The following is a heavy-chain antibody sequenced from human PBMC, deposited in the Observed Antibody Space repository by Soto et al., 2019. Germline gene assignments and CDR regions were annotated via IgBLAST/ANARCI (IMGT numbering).Heavy chain of an antibody. V-gene: IGHV5-10-1*01. Sequence: GESLKISCKGSGYSFTSYWISWVRQMPGKGLEWMGRIDPSDSYTNYSPSFQGHVTISADKSISTAYLQWSSLKASDTAMYYCARLGMRVPAAMSGMDVWGQGTTVTVSS. CDR3: ARLGMRVPAAMSGMDV. CDR2: IDPSDSYT. D-gene: IGHD2-2*01. CDR1: GYSFTSYW. J-gene: IGHJ6*02.